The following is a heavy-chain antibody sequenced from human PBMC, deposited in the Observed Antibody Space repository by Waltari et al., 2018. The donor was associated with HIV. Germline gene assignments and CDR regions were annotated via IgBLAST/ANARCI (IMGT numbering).Heavy chain of an antibody. D-gene: IGHD3-16*01. V-gene: IGHV4-61*02. CDR2: INTRGDT. CDR1: GASMKITRHF. Sequence: QVQLQESGPGLARSSQPLSLSCSVPGASMKITRHFWSWVRQAAGRGPEWIGRINTRGDTKYNPSLKVRVVMSIDAPRKMFFLNLTSISAADTGTYFCAREDYDQFWGSPLYIFDSWGLGTVITVSS. CDR3: AREDYDQFWGSPLYIFDS. J-gene: IGHJ4*02.